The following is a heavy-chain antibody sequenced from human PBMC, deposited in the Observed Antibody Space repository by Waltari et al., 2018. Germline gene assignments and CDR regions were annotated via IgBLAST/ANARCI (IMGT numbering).Heavy chain of an antibody. Sequence: QVQLVQSGAEVKKPGSSVTVSCKASAGTFSSYAISWVRQAPGQGLEWMGGSIPIFGTANYAQKFQGRGTITADEATSTAYMELSILRSEDTAVYYCARDTRTYYYDSSGPPDVWGRGTTVTVSS. CDR2: SIPIFGTA. J-gene: IGHJ6*04. D-gene: IGHD3-22*01. CDR1: AGTFSSYA. CDR3: ARDTRTYYYDSSGPPDV. V-gene: IGHV1-69*12.